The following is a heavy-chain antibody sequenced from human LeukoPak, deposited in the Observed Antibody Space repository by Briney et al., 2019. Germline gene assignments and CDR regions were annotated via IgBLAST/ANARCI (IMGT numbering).Heavy chain of an antibody. CDR3: ARALSAEETRYRANGFGY. CDR2: IYYTGTT. D-gene: IGHD1-14*01. J-gene: IGHJ4*02. Sequence: SETLSLTCTVSGGSISSSSYYWGWIRQPPGKGLEWIGSIYYTGTTYYNPSLKSRVTISVDTSKNQFSLRLYSVTAADTAVYYCARALSAEETRYRANGFGYWGQGTLVTVSS. V-gene: IGHV4-39*01. CDR1: GGSISSSSYY.